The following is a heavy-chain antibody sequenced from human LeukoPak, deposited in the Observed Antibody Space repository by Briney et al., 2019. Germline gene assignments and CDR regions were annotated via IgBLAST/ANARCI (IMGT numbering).Heavy chain of an antibody. CDR3: AKGMSSWYYDY. Sequence: GGSLRLSCAASGFTFSNYAMSWVRQAPGKGLEWVSGTIGSGGSTDYADTVKGRFTISRDNSKNTLYLQMNSLRAEDTAIYCCAKGMSSWYYDYWGQGTLVTVSS. CDR1: GFTFSNYA. CDR2: TIGSGGST. V-gene: IGHV3-23*01. J-gene: IGHJ4*02. D-gene: IGHD6-13*01.